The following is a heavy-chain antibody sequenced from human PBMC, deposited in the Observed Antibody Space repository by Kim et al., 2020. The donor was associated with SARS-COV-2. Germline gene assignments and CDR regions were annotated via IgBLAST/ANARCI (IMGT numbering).Heavy chain of an antibody. CDR1: GFTFSSYA. D-gene: IGHD3-10*01. CDR3: AGSGSYYNGNWFDP. CDR2: ISYDGSNK. V-gene: IGHV3-30*04. J-gene: IGHJ5*02. Sequence: GGSLRLSCAASGFTFSSYAMHWVRQAPGKGLEWVAVISYDGSNKYYADSVKGRFTISRDNSKNTLYLQMNSLRAEDTAVYYCAGSGSYYNGNWFDPWGQGTPVTVSS.